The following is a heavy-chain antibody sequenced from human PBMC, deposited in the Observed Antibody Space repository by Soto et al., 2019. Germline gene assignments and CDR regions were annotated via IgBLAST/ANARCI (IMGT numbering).Heavy chain of an antibody. V-gene: IGHV3-15*01. CDR2: IKSKTDGGTT. CDR1: GFTFSNAW. D-gene: IGHD2-21*01. CDR3: TKDLVQDPYEYFDY. Sequence: GGSLRLSCAASGFTFSNAWMSWVRQAPGKGLEWVGRIKSKTDGGTTDYAAPVKGRFTISRDDSKNTLYLQMNSLKTEDTAVYYRTKDLVQDPYEYFDYWGQGTLVTVSS. J-gene: IGHJ4*02.